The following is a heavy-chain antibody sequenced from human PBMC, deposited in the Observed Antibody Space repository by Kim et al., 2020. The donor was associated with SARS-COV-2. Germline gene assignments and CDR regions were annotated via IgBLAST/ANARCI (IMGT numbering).Heavy chain of an antibody. Sequence: GGSLRLSCAASGFTLSDYSMPWVRQAPGRGLQWVAGSRHGGTDSYYADSVKGRFTISRDNSQNSLLLHMSNLRGEDTAMYYCARALWEDW. CDR1: GFTLSDYS. V-gene: IGHV3-7*01. CDR2: SRHGGTDS. J-gene: IGHJ2*01. D-gene: IGHD3-3*02. CDR3: ARALWEDW.